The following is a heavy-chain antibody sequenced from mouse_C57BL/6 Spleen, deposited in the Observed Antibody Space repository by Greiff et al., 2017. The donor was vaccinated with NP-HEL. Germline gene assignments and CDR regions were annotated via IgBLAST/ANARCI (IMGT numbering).Heavy chain of an antibody. CDR3: ARSGPFYYFDY. Sequence: QVHVKQPGAELVKPGASVKMSCKASGYTFTSYWITWVKQRPGQGLEWIGDLYPGSGSPNYHEQFKSKATLTVDTSSSIAYMQISSRTSEDSAVYYCARSGPFYYFDYWGQGTTLTVSS. D-gene: IGHD3-1*01. V-gene: IGHV1-55*01. CDR1: GYTFTSYW. CDR2: LYPGSGSP. J-gene: IGHJ2*01.